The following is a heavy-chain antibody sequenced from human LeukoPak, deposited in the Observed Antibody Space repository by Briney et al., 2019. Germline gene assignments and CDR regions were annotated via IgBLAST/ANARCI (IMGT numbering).Heavy chain of an antibody. CDR1: GFTFSSYE. Sequence: GGSLRLSCAASGFTFSSYEMNWVRQAPGKGLEWVSYISSSGSTIYYADSVKGRFTISRDNAKNSLYLQMNSLRAEDTAVYYCARAESTYYYDSSGYYFDYWGQGTLVTVSS. CDR2: ISSSGSTI. V-gene: IGHV3-48*03. CDR3: ARAESTYYYDSSGYYFDY. D-gene: IGHD3-22*01. J-gene: IGHJ4*02.